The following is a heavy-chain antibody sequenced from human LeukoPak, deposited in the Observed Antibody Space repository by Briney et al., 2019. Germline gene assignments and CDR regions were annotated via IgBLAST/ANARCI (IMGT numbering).Heavy chain of an antibody. V-gene: IGHV3-21*01. D-gene: IGHD6-19*01. CDR1: GFTFSRYS. Sequence: GGSLRLSCAASGFTFSRYSMNWVRQAPGKGLEWVSSISGSSRSICYADSVKGRFTISRDNAKNSLFLQMNSLRAEDTAVYYCAREGENGWSEAFDYWGQGTLVTVSS. CDR3: AREGENGWSEAFDY. CDR2: ISGSSRSI. J-gene: IGHJ4*02.